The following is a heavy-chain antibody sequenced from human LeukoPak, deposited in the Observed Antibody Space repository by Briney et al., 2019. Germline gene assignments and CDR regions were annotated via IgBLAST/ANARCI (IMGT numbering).Heavy chain of an antibody. CDR2: IDPSDSET. CDR3: ARQTAMGRSGDY. CDR1: SYSFTSYW. V-gene: IGHV5-51*01. Sequence: GESLKISCKASSYSFTSYWIGWVRQMPGKGLEWMGIIDPSDSETRYTPSFQGQVTISADKSLSTAYLQWNSLKASDTAMYYCARQTAMGRSGDYWGQGTLVTVSS. J-gene: IGHJ4*02. D-gene: IGHD5-18*01.